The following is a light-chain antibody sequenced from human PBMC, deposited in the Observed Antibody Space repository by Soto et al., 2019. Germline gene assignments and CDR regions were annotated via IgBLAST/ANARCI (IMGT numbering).Light chain of an antibody. V-gene: IGKV1-12*01. CDR1: QGISTS. J-gene: IGKJ1*01. Sequence: DIQMTQAPFSVSASVGDRVTITCRASQGISTSLAWYQQKPGKAPKLLIYAASSLQSGVPSRFSGTGSGTDFTRTISSLQPEDFATYYCQQAKNFPWTFSQGTKVEVK. CDR2: AAS. CDR3: QQAKNFPWT.